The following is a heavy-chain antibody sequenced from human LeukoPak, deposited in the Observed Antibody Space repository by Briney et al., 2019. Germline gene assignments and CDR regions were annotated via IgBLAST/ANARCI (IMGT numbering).Heavy chain of an antibody. V-gene: IGHV4-34*01. CDR3: ARARCSGGSCYTGYY. CDR1: GGSFSYYY. CDR2: INHSGIT. J-gene: IGHJ4*02. Sequence: SETLSLTCAVSGGSFSYYYWNWIRQPPGKGLEWIGEINHSGITNYNPSLKSRVTISVDTSKNQFSLKLSSVTAADTAVYYCARARCSGGSCYTGYYWGQGTLVTVSS. D-gene: IGHD2-15*01.